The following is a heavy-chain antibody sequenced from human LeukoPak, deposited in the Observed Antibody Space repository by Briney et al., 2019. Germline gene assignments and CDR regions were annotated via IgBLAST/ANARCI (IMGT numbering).Heavy chain of an antibody. CDR1: GGSISSYY. J-gene: IGHJ3*02. CDR3: AITPHYCSGGSCYSGAFDI. D-gene: IGHD2-15*01. Sequence: SETLSLTCTVSGGSISSYYWSWIRQPPGKGLEWIGYIYYSGSTNYNPSLKSRVTISVDTSKNQFSLKLSSVTAADTAVYYCAITPHYCSGGSCYSGAFDIWGQGTMVTVSS. CDR2: IYYSGST. V-gene: IGHV4-59*08.